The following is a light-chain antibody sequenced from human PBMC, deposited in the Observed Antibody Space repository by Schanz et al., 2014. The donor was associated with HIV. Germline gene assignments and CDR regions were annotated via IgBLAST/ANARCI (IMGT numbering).Light chain of an antibody. V-gene: IGLV1-44*01. CDR3: GTWDDSLKGWV. CDR1: TSSTKTNT. CDR2: NTY. J-gene: IGLJ3*02. Sequence: QSVLTQPPSASGTPGQRVTISCSGSTSSTKTNTVNWFQQLPGTAPKLLIYNTYHRPSGVPDRFSGSESGTSASLAISGLQSEDEADYYCGTWDDSLKGWVFGGGTKVTVL.